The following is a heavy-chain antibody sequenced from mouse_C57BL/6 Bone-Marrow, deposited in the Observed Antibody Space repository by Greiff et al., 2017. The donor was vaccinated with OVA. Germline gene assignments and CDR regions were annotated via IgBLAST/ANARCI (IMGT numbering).Heavy chain of an antibody. D-gene: IGHD2-5*01. Sequence: EVQLKESGPELVKPGASVKISCKASGYSFTDYNMNWVKQSNGKSLEWIGVINPNYGTTSYNQKFKGKATLTVDQSSSTAYMQLNSLTSEDSAVYYCARKSNYDWYFDVWGTGTTVTVSS. CDR3: ARKSNYDWYFDV. J-gene: IGHJ1*03. CDR1: GYSFTDYN. CDR2: INPNYGTT. V-gene: IGHV1-39*01.